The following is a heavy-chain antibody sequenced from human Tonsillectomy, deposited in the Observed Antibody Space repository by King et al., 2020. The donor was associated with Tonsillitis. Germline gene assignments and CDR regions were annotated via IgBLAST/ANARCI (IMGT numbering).Heavy chain of an antibody. V-gene: IGHV4-61*02. J-gene: IGHJ3*02. D-gene: IGHD3-10*01. CDR2: IYTSGST. CDR1: GGSISSGSYY. CDR3: ARDGVVRGVIITGDAFDI. Sequence: VQLQESGPGLVKPSQTLSLTCTVSGGSISSGSYYWSWIRQPAGKGLEWIGRIYTSGSTNYNHSLKSRVTISVDTSKNQCSLKLSSVTAADTAVYYCARDGVVRGVIITGDAFDIWGQGTMVTVSS.